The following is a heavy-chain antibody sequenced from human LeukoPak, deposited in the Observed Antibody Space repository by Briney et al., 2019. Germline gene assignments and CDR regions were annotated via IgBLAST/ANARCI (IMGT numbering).Heavy chain of an antibody. CDR3: ARDPWSGPGILIGRHAFDI. CDR2: INPSGGST. V-gene: IGHV1-46*01. Sequence: ASVKVSCKASGYTFTSYYMHWVRQAPGQGLEWMGIINPSGGSTSYAQKFQGRVTMTRDMSTSTVYMELSSLRSEDTAVYYCARDPWSGPGILIGRHAFDIWGQGTMVTVSS. CDR1: GYTFTSYY. D-gene: IGHD2-8*01. J-gene: IGHJ3*02.